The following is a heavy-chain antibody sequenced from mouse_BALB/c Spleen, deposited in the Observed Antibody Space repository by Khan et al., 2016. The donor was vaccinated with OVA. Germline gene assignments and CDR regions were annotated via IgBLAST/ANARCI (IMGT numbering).Heavy chain of an antibody. V-gene: IGHV3-2*02. CDR2: ISYSGRT. CDR1: GYSITSGYG. CDR3: ARTARIKY. Sequence: EVQLQQSGPGLVKPSQSLSLTCTVTGYSITSGYGWTWIRQFPGHPLAWLGYISYSGRTNYTPSLHSRISITRDTSKNPFFLQLTSGTTENTATYYCARTARIKYWGQGTTLTVSS. D-gene: IGHD1-2*01. J-gene: IGHJ2*01.